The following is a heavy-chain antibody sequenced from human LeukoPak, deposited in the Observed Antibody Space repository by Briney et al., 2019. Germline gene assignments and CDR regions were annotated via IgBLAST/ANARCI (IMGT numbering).Heavy chain of an antibody. D-gene: IGHD3-3*01. Sequence: GSLRLSCAASGFTFSSYWMSWVRQAPGKGLEWVANIKQDGSEKYYVDSVKGRFTISRDNAKNSLYLQMNSLRAEDTAVYYCARVAHPGYDFWSGYASPYYYMDVWGKGTTVTVSS. CDR2: IKQDGSEK. V-gene: IGHV3-7*01. CDR1: GFTFSSYW. CDR3: ARVAHPGYDFWSGYASPYYYMDV. J-gene: IGHJ6*03.